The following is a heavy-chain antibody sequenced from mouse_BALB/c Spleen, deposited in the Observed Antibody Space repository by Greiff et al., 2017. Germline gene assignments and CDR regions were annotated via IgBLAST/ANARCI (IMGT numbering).Heavy chain of an antibody. V-gene: IGHV2-2*02. J-gene: IGHJ2*01. CDR3: ARTGRGTLYYFDY. CDR2: IWSGGST. Sequence: VQLQQSGPGLVQPSQSLSITCTVSGFSLTSYGVHWVRQSPGKGLEWLGVIWSGGSTDYNAAFISRLSISKDNSKSQVFFKMNSLQANDTAIYYCARTGRGTLYYFDYWGQGTTLTVSS. D-gene: IGHD4-1*01. CDR1: GFSLTSYG.